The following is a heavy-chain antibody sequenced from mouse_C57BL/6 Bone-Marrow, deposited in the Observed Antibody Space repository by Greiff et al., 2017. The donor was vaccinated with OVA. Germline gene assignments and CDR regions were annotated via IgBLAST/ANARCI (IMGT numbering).Heavy chain of an antibody. D-gene: IGHD1-1*01. CDR1: GYTFTSYW. J-gene: IGHJ2*01. Sequence: QVPLQQPGAELVKPGASVKLSCKASGYTFTSYWLQWVKQRPGQGLEWIGEIDPSDSYTNYNQKFKGKATLTVDTSSSTAYMQLSSLTSEDSAVYYCARGEGYYYGSDYWGKGTTLTVSS. CDR2: IDPSDSYT. V-gene: IGHV1-50*01. CDR3: ARGEGYYYGSDY.